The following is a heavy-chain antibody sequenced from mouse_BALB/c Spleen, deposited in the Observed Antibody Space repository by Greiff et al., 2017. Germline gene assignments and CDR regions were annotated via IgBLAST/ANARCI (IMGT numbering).Heavy chain of an antibody. CDR3: AREFYDGYLY. J-gene: IGHJ2*01. Sequence: EVKLMESGPGLVKPSQSLSLTCSVTGYSITSGYYWNWIRQFPGNKLEWMGYISYDGSNNYNPSLKNRISISRDTSKNQFFLKLNSVTTEDTATYYCAREFYDGYLYWGQGTTLTVSS. CDR1: GYSITSGYY. V-gene: IGHV3-6*02. D-gene: IGHD2-3*01. CDR2: ISYDGSN.